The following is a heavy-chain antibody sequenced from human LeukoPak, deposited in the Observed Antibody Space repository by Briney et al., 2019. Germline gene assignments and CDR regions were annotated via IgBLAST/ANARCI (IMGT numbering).Heavy chain of an antibody. D-gene: IGHD2-15*01. V-gene: IGHV3-21*01. J-gene: IGHJ4*02. Sequence: KTGGSLRLSCAASGFTFSSYSMNWVRQAPGKGLEWVSSISSSSSYIYYADSVKGRFTISRDNAKNSLYLQMNSLRAEDTAVYYCAREAGCGGSCYFNYWGQGTLVTVSS. CDR3: AREAGCGGSCYFNY. CDR1: GFTFSSYS. CDR2: ISSSSSYI.